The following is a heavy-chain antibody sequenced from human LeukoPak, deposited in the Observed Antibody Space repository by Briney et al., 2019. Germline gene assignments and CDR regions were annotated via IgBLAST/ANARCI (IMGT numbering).Heavy chain of an antibody. J-gene: IGHJ4*02. CDR1: GFTASSNY. CDR3: ARGEGSARFDVH. CDR2: IYSGGST. V-gene: IGHV3-53*01. Sequence: GGSLRLSCAASGFTASSNYMSWVRQAPGKGLEWVSVIYSGGSTYYADSVKGRFTISRDNSKNTLYLQMNSLRAEDTAVYYCARGEGSARFDVHWGQGTLVTVSS. D-gene: IGHD3-10*01.